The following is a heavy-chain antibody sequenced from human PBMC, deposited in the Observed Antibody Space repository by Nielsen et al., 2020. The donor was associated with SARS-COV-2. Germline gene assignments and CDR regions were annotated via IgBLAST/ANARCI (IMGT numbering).Heavy chain of an antibody. Sequence: GESLKISCAVSEFTFSNFGVHWVRQAPGKGLEWVTFVSYDGSNKDYADSVKGRFTISRDNSKNTLHLQMNSLRAEDTAVYYCARDPYYGSGTYRFYGMDLWGQGTTVTVSS. CDR3: ARDPYYGSGTYRFYGMDL. CDR1: EFTFSNFG. V-gene: IGHV3-30*03. D-gene: IGHD3-10*01. CDR2: VSYDGSNK. J-gene: IGHJ6*02.